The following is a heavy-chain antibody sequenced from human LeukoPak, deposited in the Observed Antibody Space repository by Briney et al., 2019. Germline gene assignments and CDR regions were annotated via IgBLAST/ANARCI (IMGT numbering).Heavy chain of an antibody. Sequence: GGSLRLSCAASGFTFSSYAMHWVRQAPGKGLEWVAVISYDGSNKYYADSVKGRFTISRDNAKNSLYLQMDGLRAEDTAVYYCARDRDFYESKAFDYWGQGTLVTVSS. CDR2: ISYDGSNK. V-gene: IGHV3-30-3*01. CDR1: GFTFSSYA. CDR3: ARDRDFYESKAFDY. J-gene: IGHJ4*02. D-gene: IGHD3-22*01.